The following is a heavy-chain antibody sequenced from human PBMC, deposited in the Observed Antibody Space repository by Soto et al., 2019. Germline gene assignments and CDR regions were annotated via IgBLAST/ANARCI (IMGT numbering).Heavy chain of an antibody. CDR1: VYTFTTYW. J-gene: IGHJ6*02. D-gene: IGHD6-13*01. Sequence: GEPLKISCNGSVYTFTTYWINWVRQMPGKGLEWMGRIDPSDSYTKYSPSFQGHVIMSADKSISTAYLHWSSLKASDTAIYYCARSFDSSSTYGMDVWGQGTTVTVSS. CDR2: IDPSDSYT. V-gene: IGHV5-10-1*01. CDR3: ARSFDSSSTYGMDV.